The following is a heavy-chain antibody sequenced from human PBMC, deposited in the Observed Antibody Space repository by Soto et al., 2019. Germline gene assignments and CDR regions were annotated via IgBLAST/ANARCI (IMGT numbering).Heavy chain of an antibody. V-gene: IGHV3-30-3*01. CDR3: ARLYKDTTDAFDI. J-gene: IGHJ3*02. CDR2: ISYDGDNK. CDR1: GFTFSSYA. D-gene: IGHD3-16*01. Sequence: QVQLVESGGGVVQPGRSLRLSCAASGFTFSSYAIHWVRQAPGKGLEWVAVISYDGDNKYYADSVKGRFTISRDNSKNTLYLQMNSLRAEDTAVYYCARLYKDTTDAFDIGGQGTMVTVSS.